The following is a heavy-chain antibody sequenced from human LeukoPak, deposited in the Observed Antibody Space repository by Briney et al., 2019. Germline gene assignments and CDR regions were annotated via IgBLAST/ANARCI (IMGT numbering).Heavy chain of an antibody. CDR3: ARDRGGSGWYYYFDY. D-gene: IGHD6-19*01. V-gene: IGHV3-21*01. CDR2: ISSSSSYI. Sequence: GGSLRLSCAASGFTFSSYSMTWVRQAPGKGLEWVSSISSSSSYIYYADSVKGRFTISRDNAKNSLYLQMNSLRAEDTAVYYCARDRGGSGWYYYFDYWGQGTLVTVSS. J-gene: IGHJ4*02. CDR1: GFTFSSYS.